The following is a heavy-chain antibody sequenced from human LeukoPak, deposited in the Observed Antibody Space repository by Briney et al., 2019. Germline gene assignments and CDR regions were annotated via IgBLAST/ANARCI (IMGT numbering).Heavy chain of an antibody. J-gene: IGHJ6*03. D-gene: IGHD3-3*01. V-gene: IGHV3-23*01. CDR2: ISGSGSGT. CDR3: ARIPIYYDFWSGSSPHYYYYYMDV. Sequence: GGSLRLSCAASGFTFSTYAMTWVRQAPGQGLEWVSSISGSGSGTYYADSVKGRFTISRDNSKNTLYLQMNSLRAEDTAVYYCARIPIYYDFWSGSSPHYYYYYMDVWGKGTTVTVSS. CDR1: GFTFSTYA.